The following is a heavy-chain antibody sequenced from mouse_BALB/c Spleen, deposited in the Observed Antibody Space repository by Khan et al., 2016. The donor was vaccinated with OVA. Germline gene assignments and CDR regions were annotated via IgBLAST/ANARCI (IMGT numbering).Heavy chain of an antibody. CDR3: ARRGLGGNFDY. J-gene: IGHJ2*01. V-gene: IGHV1-20*02. CDR2: INPYNGDT. CDR1: GYSFTGYF. Sequence: VQLQQSGPELVKPGASVKISCKASGYSFTGYFMNWVMQSHGKSLEWIGRINPYNGDTFYNQKFKGKATLTVDKSSSTAHMELRSLASEDSAVYYCARRGLGGNFDYWGQGTTLTVSS.